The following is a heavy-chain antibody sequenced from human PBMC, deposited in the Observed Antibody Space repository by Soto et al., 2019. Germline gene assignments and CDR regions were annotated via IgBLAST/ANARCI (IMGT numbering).Heavy chain of an antibody. CDR1: GFTFSSYA. V-gene: IGHV3-30-3*01. CDR2: ISYDGSNK. J-gene: IGHJ4*02. D-gene: IGHD6-6*01. CDR3: ARDSGGSSSVVDY. Sequence: GGSLRLSCAASGFTFSSYAMHWVRQAPGKGLEWVAVISYDGSNKYYADSVKGRFTISRDNSKNTLYLQMNSLRAEDTAVYYCARDSGGSSSVVDYWGQGTLVTVSS.